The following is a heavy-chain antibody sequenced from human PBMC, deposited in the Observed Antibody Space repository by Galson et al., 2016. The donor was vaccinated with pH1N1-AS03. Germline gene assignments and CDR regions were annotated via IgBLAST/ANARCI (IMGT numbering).Heavy chain of an antibody. CDR3: ARGGVCFSGSGSYHN. CDR1: GGSFSGYY. J-gene: IGHJ4*02. CDR2: IHHSGST. D-gene: IGHD3-10*01. V-gene: IGHV4-34*01. Sequence: TCAVYGGSFSGYYWSWIRQPPGKGLEWIGEIHHSGSTTNYSPSLKSRVTISVDTSKNQFSLTLTSVTAADTAVYFCARGGVCFSGSGSYHNWGQGTLVTVSS.